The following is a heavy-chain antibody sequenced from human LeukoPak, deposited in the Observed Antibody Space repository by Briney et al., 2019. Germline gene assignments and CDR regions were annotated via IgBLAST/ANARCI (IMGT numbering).Heavy chain of an antibody. CDR3: ARDRYCGGDCSDAFDI. CDR2: ISSSSSAI. D-gene: IGHD2-21*02. V-gene: IGHV3-48*02. CDR1: GFTFSNYN. J-gene: IGHJ3*02. Sequence: GGSLRVSCAASGFTFSNYNMNWVRQVPGKGLEWVSYISSSSSAIYYTHSVMGRFTISRDNAKTSLYLQMNSLRDEDTAVYYCARDRYCGGDCSDAFDIWGRGTTVTV.